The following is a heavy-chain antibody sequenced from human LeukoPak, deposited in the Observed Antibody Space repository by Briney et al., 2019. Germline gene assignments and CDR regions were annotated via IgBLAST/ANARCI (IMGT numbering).Heavy chain of an antibody. J-gene: IGHJ4*02. Sequence: SETLSLTCTVSGGSISSYYWSWIRQPAGKGLEWIGRIYTSGSTNYNPSLKSRVTISVDTSKNQFSLKLSSVTAADTAVYYCARDRDYYGSGSYFDYWGQGTLVTVSS. V-gene: IGHV4-4*07. CDR1: GGSISSYY. D-gene: IGHD3-10*01. CDR3: ARDRDYYGSGSYFDY. CDR2: IYTSGST.